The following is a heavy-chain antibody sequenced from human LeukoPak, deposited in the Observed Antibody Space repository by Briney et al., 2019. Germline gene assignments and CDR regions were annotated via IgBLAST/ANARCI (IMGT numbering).Heavy chain of an antibody. CDR1: GFTFSNYA. CDR2: INHSGST. D-gene: IGHD1-1*01. Sequence: RTGGSLRLSCAASGFTFSNYAMNWVRQAPGKGLEWIGEINHSGSTNYNPSLKSRVTISVDTSKNQFSLKLSSVTAADTAVYYCARGHWRHNWFDPWGQGTLVTVSS. CDR3: ARGHWRHNWFDP. J-gene: IGHJ5*02. V-gene: IGHV4-34*01.